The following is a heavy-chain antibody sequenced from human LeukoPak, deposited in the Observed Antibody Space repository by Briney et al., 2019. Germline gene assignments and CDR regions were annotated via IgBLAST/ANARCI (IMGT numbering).Heavy chain of an antibody. CDR1: GGTFSSYA. V-gene: IGHV1-69*13. CDR3: ARSSSTSGWFDT. J-gene: IGHJ5*02. Sequence: ASVKVSCKASGGTFSSYAISCVRQAPGQGLEWMGGIIPIFGTANYAQKFQGRVTITADESTSTAYIELSSLRTEYTAVYYCARSSSTSGWFDTWXQXNLVTVS. CDR2: IIPIFGTA. D-gene: IGHD6-6*01.